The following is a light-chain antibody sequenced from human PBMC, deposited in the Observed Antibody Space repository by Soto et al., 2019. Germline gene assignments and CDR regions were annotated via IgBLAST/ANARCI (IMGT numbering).Light chain of an antibody. CDR1: SSNIGRDP. V-gene: IGLV1-44*01. CDR2: SNN. J-gene: IGLJ1*01. Sequence: QSVLTQPPSASGTPGQRVSISCSGSSSNIGRDPVNWYQQLPGTAPKTLIYSNNQRPSGVPDRFSGSKSGTSGSLAISGLLSEDEADYYCAAWDDSLNGYVFGTGTKVTVL. CDR3: AAWDDSLNGYV.